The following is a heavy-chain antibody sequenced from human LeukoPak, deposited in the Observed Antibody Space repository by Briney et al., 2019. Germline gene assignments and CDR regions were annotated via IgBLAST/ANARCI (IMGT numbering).Heavy chain of an antibody. CDR3: TTEDRALLWFGELSNFFDY. CDR2: IKSKTDGGTT. Sequence: GGSLRLSCAASGFAFSNAWMSWVRQAPGKGLEWVGRIKSKTDGGTTDYAAPVKGRFTISRDDSKNTLYLQMNSLKTEDTAVYYCTTEDRALLWFGELSNFFDYWGQGTLVTVSS. V-gene: IGHV3-15*01. J-gene: IGHJ4*02. CDR1: GFAFSNAW. D-gene: IGHD3-10*01.